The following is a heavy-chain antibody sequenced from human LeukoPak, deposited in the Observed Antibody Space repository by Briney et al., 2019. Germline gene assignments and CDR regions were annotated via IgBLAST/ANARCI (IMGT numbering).Heavy chain of an antibody. CDR3: ARGVTRYRSGFDY. Sequence: SETLSLTCTVSGGSISSYYWSWIRQPPGKGLEWIGYFYYSGSTNYNPSLKSRVTISVDTSKNQFSLKLSSVTAADTAVYYCARGVTRYRSGFDYWGQGTLVTVSS. J-gene: IGHJ4*02. V-gene: IGHV4-59*01. CDR1: GGSISSYY. CDR2: FYYSGST. D-gene: IGHD6-19*01.